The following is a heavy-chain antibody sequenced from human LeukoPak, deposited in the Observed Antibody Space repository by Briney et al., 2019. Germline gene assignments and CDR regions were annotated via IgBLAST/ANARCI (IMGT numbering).Heavy chain of an antibody. CDR2: MNPNSGNT. Sequence: ASVKVSCKASGYTFTSYDINWVRQATGQGLEWMGWMNPNSGNTGYAQKFQGRVTMTRNTSISTAYMELSSLRSEDTAVYYCARGLVVGAEDAFDIWGQGTMVTVSS. J-gene: IGHJ3*02. CDR1: GYTFTSYD. V-gene: IGHV1-8*01. CDR3: ARGLVVGAEDAFDI. D-gene: IGHD1-26*01.